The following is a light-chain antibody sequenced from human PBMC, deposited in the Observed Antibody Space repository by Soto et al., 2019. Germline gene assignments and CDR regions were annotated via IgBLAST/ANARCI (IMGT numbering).Light chain of an antibody. V-gene: IGKV3-20*01. CDR3: QHYGSSPGT. CDR1: QSVSSNY. Sequence: EIVLTQSPGTLSLSPGERATLSCRASQSVSSNYFAWFQQKPGLAPRLLIYGASNRATGIPDRFSGSGSGTDFTLTINGLEPEDFAVYYCQHYGSSPGTFGQGTKLEIK. CDR2: GAS. J-gene: IGKJ2*02.